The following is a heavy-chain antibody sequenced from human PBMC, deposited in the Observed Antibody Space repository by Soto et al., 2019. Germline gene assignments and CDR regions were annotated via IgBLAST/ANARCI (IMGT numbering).Heavy chain of an antibody. CDR3: AKMGTPATGLYYFDY. V-gene: IGHV4-30-4*08. J-gene: IGHJ4*02. CDR1: GGSISSSTYY. CDR2: ISYSGST. D-gene: IGHD1-7*01. Sequence: SETLSLTCTVSGGSISSSTYYWGWIRQSPGKGLEWIGFISYSGSTYYSASLQSRVTMSVDTSKNQFSLNLSFVTAADTAVYYCAKMGTPATGLYYFDYWGQGTLVTVSS.